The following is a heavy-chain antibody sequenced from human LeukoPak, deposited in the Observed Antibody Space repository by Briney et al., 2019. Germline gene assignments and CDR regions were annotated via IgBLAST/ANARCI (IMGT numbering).Heavy chain of an antibody. Sequence: PSETLSLTCTVSGGSISSHYWSWIRQPPGKGLEWIGYIYYSGSTNYNPSLKSRVTISVDTSKNQFSLKLSSVTAADTAVYYCARDVVGGDYYYMDVWGKGTTVTVSS. D-gene: IGHD3-10*01. CDR3: ARDVVGGDYYYMDV. CDR2: IYYSGST. CDR1: GGSISSHY. V-gene: IGHV4-59*11. J-gene: IGHJ6*03.